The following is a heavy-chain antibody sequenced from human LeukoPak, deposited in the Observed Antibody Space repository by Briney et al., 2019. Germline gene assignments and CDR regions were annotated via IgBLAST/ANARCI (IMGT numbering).Heavy chain of an antibody. CDR3: ARDLITTITFDS. CDR2: ISGRGTTI. J-gene: IGHJ4*02. CDR1: GFTFSSYS. Sequence: GGTLRLSCAASGFTFSSYSMNWVRQSPGTGLEWVSYISGRGTTIFYADSVKGRFTISRDNAKNSLYLQMNSLRAEDTAVYYCARDLITTITFDSWGQGTLVTVSS. D-gene: IGHD4-11*01. V-gene: IGHV3-48*01.